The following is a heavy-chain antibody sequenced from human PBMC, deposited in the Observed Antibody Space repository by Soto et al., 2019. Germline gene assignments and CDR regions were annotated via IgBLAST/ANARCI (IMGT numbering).Heavy chain of an antibody. CDR1: GFTFSTYA. V-gene: IGHV3-23*01. CDR3: AKDRRPTAVAGTSDFDY. Sequence: GGSLRLSCAVSGFTFSTYAMSWVRQAPGKGLEWVSTISDRGGRTYYADSVKGRFTIPRDNSKDALYLQLNSLRAEDTAIYYCAKDRRPTAVAGTSDFDYGGQGTLVTVSS. CDR2: ISDRGGRT. J-gene: IGHJ4*02. D-gene: IGHD6-19*01.